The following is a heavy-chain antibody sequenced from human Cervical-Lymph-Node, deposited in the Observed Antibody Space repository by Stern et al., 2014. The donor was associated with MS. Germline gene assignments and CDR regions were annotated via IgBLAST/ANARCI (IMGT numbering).Heavy chain of an antibody. J-gene: IGHJ4*02. Sequence: EVQLVESGGRSVQPGESLRLSCAASGFTLSNFAMNWVRQAPGKGLAWVSGISSSGTNAYYADSVKGRFTVSRDNSKNTLYLQMNGLRAEDAAVYFCAKNWRLQVAGHFDYWGQGTLVTVPS. CDR3: AKNWRLQVAGHFDY. CDR2: ISSSGTNA. V-gene: IGHV3-23*04. D-gene: IGHD4-11*01. CDR1: GFTLSNFA.